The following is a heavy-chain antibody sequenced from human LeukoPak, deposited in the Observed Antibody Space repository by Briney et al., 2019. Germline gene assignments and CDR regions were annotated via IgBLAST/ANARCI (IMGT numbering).Heavy chain of an antibody. CDR3: AKLTYYYDSSGYYYFDY. V-gene: IGHV4-39*07. J-gene: IGHJ4*02. Sequence: PSETLSLTCTVSGGSISSSSYYWGWIRQPPGKGLEWMGSIYYSGSTYYNPSLKSRVTISVDTSKNQFSLKLSSVTAADTAVYYCAKLTYYYDSSGYYYFDYWGQGTLVTVSS. CDR1: GGSISSSSYY. CDR2: IYYSGST. D-gene: IGHD3-22*01.